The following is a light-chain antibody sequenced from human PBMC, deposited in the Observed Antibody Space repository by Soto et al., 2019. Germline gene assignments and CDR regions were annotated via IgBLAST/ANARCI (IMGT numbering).Light chain of an antibody. Sequence: EFVLTQSPGTLSLSPGERATLSCRASQSLTNSFMAWYQQKPGQAPRLLIYDTSSRASGIPDRFSGSGSGTDFTLTISRLETEDFAVYYCQQYGNSPITFGQGTRLEIK. CDR1: QSLTNSF. CDR3: QQYGNSPIT. CDR2: DTS. J-gene: IGKJ5*01. V-gene: IGKV3-20*01.